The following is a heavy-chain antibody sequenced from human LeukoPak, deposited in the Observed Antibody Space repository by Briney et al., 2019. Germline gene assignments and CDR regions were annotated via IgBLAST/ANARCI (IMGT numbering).Heavy chain of an antibody. Sequence: GGSLRLSCAASGFTFSDYYMSWIRQAPGKGLEWVSYIRSSGSTIYYADSAKGRFTISRDNAKNSLYLQMNSLRAEDTAVYYCARVDCSSTSCYEFDYWGQGTLVTVSS. D-gene: IGHD2-2*01. J-gene: IGHJ4*02. CDR3: ARVDCSSTSCYEFDY. CDR2: IRSSGSTI. V-gene: IGHV3-11*04. CDR1: GFTFSDYY.